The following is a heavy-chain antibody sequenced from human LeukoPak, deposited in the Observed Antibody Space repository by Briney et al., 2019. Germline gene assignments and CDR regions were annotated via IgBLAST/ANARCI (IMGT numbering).Heavy chain of an antibody. CDR2: IYYSGST. V-gene: IGHV4-39*01. CDR1: GGSISSSSYY. J-gene: IGHJ4*02. Sequence: SETLSLTCTVPGGSISSSSYYWGWIRQPPGKGLEWIGSIYYSGSTYYNPSLKSRVTISVDTSKNQFSLKLSSVTAADTAVYYCARLGGYSGYGLDYWGQGTLVTVSS. D-gene: IGHD5-12*01. CDR3: ARLGGYSGYGLDY.